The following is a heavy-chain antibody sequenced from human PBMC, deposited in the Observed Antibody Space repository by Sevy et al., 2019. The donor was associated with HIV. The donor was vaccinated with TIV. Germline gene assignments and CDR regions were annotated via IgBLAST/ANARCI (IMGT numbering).Heavy chain of an antibody. CDR1: GFTFSSYA. J-gene: IGHJ4*02. Sequence: GGSLRLSCAASGFTFSSYAMHWVRQAPGKGLEWVAVISYDGSNKYYADSVKGRFTISRDNSKNTLYLQMNSLRAEDMAVYYCARGGLAQGWGQGTLVTVSS. V-gene: IGHV3-30*04. CDR2: ISYDGSNK. CDR3: ARGGLAQG.